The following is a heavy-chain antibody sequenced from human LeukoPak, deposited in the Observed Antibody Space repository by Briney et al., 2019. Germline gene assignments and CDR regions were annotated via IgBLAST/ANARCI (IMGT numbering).Heavy chain of an antibody. D-gene: IGHD6-13*01. V-gene: IGHV3-23*01. CDR2: ISGSGGST. CDR1: GFTFSSYA. Sequence: GGSLRLSCAASGFTFSSYAMSWVRQAPGKGLEWVSAISGSGGSTYYADSVKGRFTISRDNSKNTLYLQMNSLRAEDTAVYYCAKTRAAAGNYPGNWFDPWGQGTLVTVSS. J-gene: IGHJ5*02. CDR3: AKTRAAAGNYPGNWFDP.